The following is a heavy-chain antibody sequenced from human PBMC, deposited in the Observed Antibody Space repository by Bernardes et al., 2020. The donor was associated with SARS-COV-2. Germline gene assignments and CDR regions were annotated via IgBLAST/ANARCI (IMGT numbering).Heavy chain of an antibody. V-gene: IGHV4-59*01. Sequence: SETLTLTCTVSGGSINNSYWSWIRQPPGKGLAWIGYIYYNGNTDHNPSLKSRVTISVDTSKSQFSLKLTSVTAADTAVYYCARGSGYSSSSFDYWGQGTLVTVSA. CDR3: ARGSGYSSSSFDY. D-gene: IGHD6-6*01. J-gene: IGHJ4*02. CDR2: IYYNGNT. CDR1: GGSINNSY.